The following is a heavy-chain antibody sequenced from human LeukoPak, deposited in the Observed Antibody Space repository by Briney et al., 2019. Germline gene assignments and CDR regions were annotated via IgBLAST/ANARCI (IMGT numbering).Heavy chain of an antibody. D-gene: IGHD3-10*01. V-gene: IGHV4-39*07. CDR2: INHSGST. CDR3: ATQFITMVRGVILGSWFDP. Sequence: PSGTLSLTCTVSGGSISSSSYYWSWIRQPPGKGLEWIGEINHSGSTNYNPSLKSRVTISVDTSKNQFSLKLSSVTAADTAVYYCATQFITMVRGVILGSWFDPWGQGTLVTVSS. J-gene: IGHJ5*02. CDR1: GGSISSSSYY.